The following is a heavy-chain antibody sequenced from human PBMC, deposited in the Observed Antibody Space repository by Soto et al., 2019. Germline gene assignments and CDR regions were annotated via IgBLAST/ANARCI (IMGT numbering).Heavy chain of an antibody. CDR1: GGSISSYY. V-gene: IGHV4-59*01. D-gene: IGHD3-22*01. CDR3: ARASYYYDSSGYPDY. Sequence: SETLSLTCTVSGGSISSYYWSWIRQPPGKGLEWIGYIYYSGSTNYNPSLKSRVTISVDTSKNQFSLKLSSVTAADTAVYYCARASYYYDSSGYPDYWGQGTLVTVSS. J-gene: IGHJ4*02. CDR2: IYYSGST.